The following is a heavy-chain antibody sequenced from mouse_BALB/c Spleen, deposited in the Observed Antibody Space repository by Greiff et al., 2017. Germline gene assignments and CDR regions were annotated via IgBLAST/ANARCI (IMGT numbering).Heavy chain of an antibody. CDR3: AREDYYGSSWGNYFDY. J-gene: IGHJ2*01. V-gene: IGHV1-18*01. CDR2: INPNNGGT. Sequence: EVHLVESGAELARPGASVKISCKTSGYTFTEYTMHWVKQSHGKSLEWIGGINPNNGGTSYNQKFTGKATLTVDKSSSTAYMELRSLTSEDSAVYYCAREDYYGSSWGNYFDYWGQGTTLTVSS. CDR1: GYTFTEYT. D-gene: IGHD1-1*01.